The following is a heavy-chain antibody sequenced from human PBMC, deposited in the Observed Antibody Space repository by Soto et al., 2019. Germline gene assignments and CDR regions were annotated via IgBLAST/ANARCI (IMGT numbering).Heavy chain of an antibody. Sequence: VGSLRLSCAASGFTFSSYAMHWVRQAPGKGLEWVAVISYDGSNKYYADSVKGRFTISRDNSKNTLYLQMNSLRAEDTAVYYCARVAAAGTAFDIWGQGTMVTVSS. V-gene: IGHV3-30-3*01. CDR2: ISYDGSNK. CDR3: ARVAAAGTAFDI. CDR1: GFTFSSYA. J-gene: IGHJ3*02. D-gene: IGHD6-13*01.